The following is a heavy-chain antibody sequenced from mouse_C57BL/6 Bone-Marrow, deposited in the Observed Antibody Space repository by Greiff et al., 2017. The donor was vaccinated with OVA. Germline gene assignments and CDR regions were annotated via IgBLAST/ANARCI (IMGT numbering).Heavy chain of an antibody. J-gene: IGHJ1*03. CDR3: ARGGGYDYHWYFDV. V-gene: IGHV1-12*01. Sequence: QVQLQQSGAELVRPGASVKMSCKASGYTFTSYNMHWVKQTPRQGLEWIGAIYSGKCYTSYNQKCKGKGKLTLDKSSSTAYMQLSSLTSEDSAVYFCARGGGYDYHWYFDVWGTGTTVTVSS. CDR1: GYTFTSYN. CDR2: IYSGKCYT. D-gene: IGHD2-4*01.